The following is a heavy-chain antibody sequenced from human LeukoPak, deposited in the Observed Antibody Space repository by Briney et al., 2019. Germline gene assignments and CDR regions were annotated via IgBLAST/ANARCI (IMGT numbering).Heavy chain of an antibody. CDR3: ARQVRSKPFDY. J-gene: IGHJ4*02. D-gene: IGHD3-22*01. Sequence: GESLNIPCQGSGYRSINYAIGGAGQMSGKGLDGVGIILPGDSDTRYSPSVQGQFTISADKSSSTGYLQWSSLKASDTAMYYCARQVRSKPFDYWGQGTLVTVSS. CDR2: ILPGDSDT. CDR1: GYRSINYA. V-gene: IGHV5-51*01.